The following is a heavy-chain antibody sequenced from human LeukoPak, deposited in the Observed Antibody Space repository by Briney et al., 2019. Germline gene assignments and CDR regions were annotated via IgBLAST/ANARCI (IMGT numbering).Heavy chain of an antibody. D-gene: IGHD3-3*01. CDR2: IRYDGINK. V-gene: IGHV3-30*02. Sequence: GGSLRLSCAASGFTFSSYGMHWVRQAPGKGLEWGAFIRYDGINKYYADSSKGRFTISRDNSKNTLYLQMNSLRAEDTAVYYCAKDFDFGVVIYYMDVWGKGNTVTVSS. CDR1: GFTFSSYG. CDR3: AKDFDFGVVIYYMDV. J-gene: IGHJ6*03.